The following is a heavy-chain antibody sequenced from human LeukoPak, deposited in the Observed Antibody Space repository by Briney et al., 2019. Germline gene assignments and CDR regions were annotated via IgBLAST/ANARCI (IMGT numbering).Heavy chain of an antibody. CDR1: GGSFSDPY. Sequence: SETLSLTCAVYGGSFSDPYWNWIRQSPGKGLEWIGEINYGGSTNYNPSLKRRVTMSVDTSKNQFSLKLTSVTAADTAVYYCATSLALAGAGGLAYWGQGTLVTVSS. CDR3: ATSLALAGAGGLAY. J-gene: IGHJ4*02. CDR2: INYGGST. V-gene: IGHV4-34*01. D-gene: IGHD6-19*01.